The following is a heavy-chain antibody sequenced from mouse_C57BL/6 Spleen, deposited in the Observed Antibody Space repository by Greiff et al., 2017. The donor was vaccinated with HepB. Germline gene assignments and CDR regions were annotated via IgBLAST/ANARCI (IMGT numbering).Heavy chain of an antibody. Sequence: QVQLQQPGAELVKPGASVKLSCKASGYTFTSYWMHWVKQRPGQGLEWIGMIHPNSGSTNYNEKFKSKATLTVDKSSSTAYMQLSRLTSEDSAVYYCAREDYGSSYYFDYWGQGTTLTVSS. J-gene: IGHJ2*01. CDR1: GYTFTSYW. CDR3: AREDYGSSYYFDY. CDR2: IHPNSGST. D-gene: IGHD1-1*01. V-gene: IGHV1-64*01.